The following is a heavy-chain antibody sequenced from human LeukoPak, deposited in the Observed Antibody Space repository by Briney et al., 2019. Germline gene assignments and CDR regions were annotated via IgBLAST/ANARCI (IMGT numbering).Heavy chain of an antibody. J-gene: IGHJ4*02. CDR3: GSIAVAGIRDYFDY. CDR1: VGSISSYY. Sequence: PSDTLSLTCTVSVGSISSYYWSWFRQPAGKGLEFIGRIYTSGSTNYNPSLKSRVTMSVDTSKNQFSLKLSSVTAADTAVYYCGSIAVAGIRDYFDYWGQGTLVTVSS. CDR2: IYTSGST. V-gene: IGHV4-4*07. D-gene: IGHD6-19*01.